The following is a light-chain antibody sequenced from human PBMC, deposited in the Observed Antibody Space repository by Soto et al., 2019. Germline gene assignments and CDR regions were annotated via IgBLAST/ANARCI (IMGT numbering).Light chain of an antibody. J-gene: IGKJ5*01. V-gene: IGKV3-15*01. CDR1: QSLTSSY. Sequence: PGERATLSCRASQSLTSSYLAWYQQKPGQSPSLLIYGASTRASGIPARFSGSGSGTEFTLTIGSLQSEDFAVYYCQQYSSSPSFGQGTRLEIK. CDR2: GAS. CDR3: QQYSSSPS.